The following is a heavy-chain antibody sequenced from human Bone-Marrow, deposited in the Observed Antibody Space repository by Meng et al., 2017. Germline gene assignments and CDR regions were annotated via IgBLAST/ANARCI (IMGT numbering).Heavy chain of an antibody. J-gene: IGHJ4*02. CDR3: AASPGWWRIDS. V-gene: IGHV4-4*02. CDR1: GASVSSGYW. Sequence: QGPLQGSGPGLVKPSGTLSLTCGVSGASVSSGYWWTWVRKPPGKGLEWIGEFHHSGTTNYNPSLRSRVTISVDTSKNQFSLRLTSVTAADTAVYYCAASPGWWRIDSWGQGTLVTVSS. D-gene: IGHD6-19*01. CDR2: FHHSGTT.